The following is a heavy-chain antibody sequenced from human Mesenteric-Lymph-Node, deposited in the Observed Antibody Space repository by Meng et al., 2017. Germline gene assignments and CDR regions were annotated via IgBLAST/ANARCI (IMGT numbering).Heavy chain of an antibody. V-gene: IGHV1-2*06. J-gene: IGHJ6*02. CDR2: SNPNNRDT. Sequence: ASVKVSCKTSGYTFTSYSINWVRQGPGQGLEWMGRSNPNNRDTDYAQNFQGRVTLTRDTSISTAYMELTRLTSDDSAVFYCAKAASSTWRSGLDVWGQGTTVTVSS. CDR3: AKAASSTWRSGLDV. D-gene: IGHD6-13*01. CDR1: GYTFTSYS.